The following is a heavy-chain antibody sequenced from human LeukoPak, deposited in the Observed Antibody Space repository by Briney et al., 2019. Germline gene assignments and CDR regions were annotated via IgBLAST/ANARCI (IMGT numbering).Heavy chain of an antibody. CDR1: GYTFISYY. J-gene: IGHJ6*03. V-gene: IGHV1-46*01. CDR3: ARGAGIFGVVLDYYYYYMDV. Sequence: ASVKVSCKASGYTFISYYMHWVRQAPGQGLEWMGTINPSGGSTSYAQKFQGRVTMTRDTSTNTVYMELSSLRSEDTAVYYCARGAGIFGVVLDYYYYYMDVWGKGATVTVSS. D-gene: IGHD3-3*01. CDR2: INPSGGST.